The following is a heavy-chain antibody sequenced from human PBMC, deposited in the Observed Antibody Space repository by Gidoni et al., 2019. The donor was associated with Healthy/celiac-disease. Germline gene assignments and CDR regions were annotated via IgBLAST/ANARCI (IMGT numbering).Heavy chain of an antibody. CDR2: ISDDGSNK. J-gene: IGHJ6*02. D-gene: IGHD3-10*01. CDR3: AKDRGLYYYYYGMDV. CDR1: GFTFSSYG. V-gene: IGHV3-30*18. Sequence: QVQLLESGGGVVQPGRSLSLSCAASGFTFSSYGMHWVRQAQGKGLEWVAVISDDGSNKYYADSVKGRFTISRDNSKKTLYLQMNSLRAEDTAVYYCAKDRGLYYYYYGMDVWGQGTTVTVSS.